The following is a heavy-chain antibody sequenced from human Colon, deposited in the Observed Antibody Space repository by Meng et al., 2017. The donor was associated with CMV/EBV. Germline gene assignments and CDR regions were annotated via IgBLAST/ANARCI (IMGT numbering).Heavy chain of an antibody. J-gene: IGHJ4*02. D-gene: IGHD3/OR15-3a*01. V-gene: IGHV3-23*01. Sequence: GESLKISCVASGVTFSDYAMSWVRQAPGKGLKWVASISGSGAKTDFADSAKGRFSVSRDNSKNTLYLQMNSLRGEDTAVYYCAKDTILGLIKPSDCWGQGTLVTVSS. CDR1: GVTFSDYA. CDR2: ISGSGAKT. CDR3: AKDTILGLIKPSDC.